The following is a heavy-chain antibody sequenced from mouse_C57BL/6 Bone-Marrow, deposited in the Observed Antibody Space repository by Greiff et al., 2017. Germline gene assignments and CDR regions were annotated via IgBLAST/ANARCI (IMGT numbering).Heavy chain of an antibody. CDR1: GYTFTSYW. CDR2: IDPSGSYT. J-gene: IGHJ2*01. CDR3: ARGSYYGSRDY. V-gene: IGHV1-69*01. Sequence: VQLQQPGAELVMPGASVKLSCKASGYTFTSYWMHWVKQRPGQGLEWIGEIDPSGSYTNYNQKFKGKSTLTVDKSSSTDYMQLSSLTSEDSAVYYCARGSYYGSRDYWGQGTTLTVSS. D-gene: IGHD1-1*01.